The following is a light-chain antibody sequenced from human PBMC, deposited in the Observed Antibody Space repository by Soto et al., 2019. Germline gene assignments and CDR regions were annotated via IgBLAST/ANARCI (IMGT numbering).Light chain of an antibody. Sequence: MTQSPSSLSASVGDRVTITCRASQSVGRSLAWYQQKPGQAPRLLIYGTSARATGIPATFSGSGSGTEFTLTISSLQSEDFAIYYCQQYDNWPSVTFGGGTKVEIK. CDR1: QSVGRS. J-gene: IGKJ4*01. CDR2: GTS. CDR3: QQYDNWPSVT. V-gene: IGKV3-15*01.